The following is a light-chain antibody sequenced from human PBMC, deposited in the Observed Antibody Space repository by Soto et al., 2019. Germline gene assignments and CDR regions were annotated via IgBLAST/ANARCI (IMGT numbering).Light chain of an antibody. CDR1: QSISVW. CDR3: QQSYSVPRT. CDR2: KAS. V-gene: IGKV1-5*03. J-gene: IGKJ1*01. Sequence: DIQMSHSASTLSASVGDRVTITCRASQSISVWLAWYQQKAGKAPNLLIYKASRLESGVPSRFSGSGSETEFTLTISGLQPGDFATYYCQQSYSVPRTFGLGTKVDIK.